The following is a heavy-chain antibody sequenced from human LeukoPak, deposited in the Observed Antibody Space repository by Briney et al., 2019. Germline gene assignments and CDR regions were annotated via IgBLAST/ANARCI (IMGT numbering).Heavy chain of an antibody. CDR2: MNPNRGNT. J-gene: IGHJ4*02. D-gene: IGHD5-18*01. V-gene: IGHV1-8*01. Sequence: ASVKVSCKASGYTFTSYDINWVRQATGQGLEWMGWMNPNRGNTGYAQKFQGRVTMTRNTSISTAYMELSSLRSEDTAVYYCARDRNGHSYGNLDYWGQGTLVTVSS. CDR3: ARDRNGHSYGNLDY. CDR1: GYTFTSYD.